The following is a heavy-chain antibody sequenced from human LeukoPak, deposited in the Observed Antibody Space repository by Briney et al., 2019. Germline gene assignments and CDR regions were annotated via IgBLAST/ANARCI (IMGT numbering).Heavy chain of an antibody. J-gene: IGHJ4*02. Sequence: ASVKVYCKASGYTFTGYYMHWVRQAPGQGLEWMGWINPNSGGTNYAQKFQGRVTMTRDTSISTAYMELSRLRSDDTAVYYCARVPATVAFYFDYWGQGTLVTVSS. D-gene: IGHD4-23*01. CDR1: GYTFTGYY. V-gene: IGHV1-2*02. CDR3: ARVPATVAFYFDY. CDR2: INPNSGGT.